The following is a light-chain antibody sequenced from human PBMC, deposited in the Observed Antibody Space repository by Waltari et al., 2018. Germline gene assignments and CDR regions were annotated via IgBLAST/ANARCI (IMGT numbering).Light chain of an antibody. CDR2: DAS. J-gene: IGKJ2*01. CDR3: QQRSNWTPHT. CDR1: QIVGSS. Sequence: DIVLTQSPATLSLSQGDTATLSCRASQIVGSSLSWYQQKPGQPPRLLIYDASNRVTGVPASFRGSGSETEFTLTISSPAAEDFAVYYCQQRSNWTPHTFGQGARLNIK. V-gene: IGKV3-11*01.